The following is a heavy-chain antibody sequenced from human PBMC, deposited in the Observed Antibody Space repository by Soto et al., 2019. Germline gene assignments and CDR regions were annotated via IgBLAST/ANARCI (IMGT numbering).Heavy chain of an antibody. CDR2: ISYDGSNK. CDR3: AKLYRGRNNFRGDFDY. D-gene: IGHD3-16*02. J-gene: IGHJ4*02. Sequence: QVQLVESGGGVVQPGRSLRLSCAASGFTFSSYGMHWVRQAPGKGLEWVAVISYDGSNKYYADSVKGRFTISRDNSKNTLYQQMNSLRAEDTAVYYCAKLYRGRNNFRGDFDYWGQGTLVTVSS. V-gene: IGHV3-30*18. CDR1: GFTFSSYG.